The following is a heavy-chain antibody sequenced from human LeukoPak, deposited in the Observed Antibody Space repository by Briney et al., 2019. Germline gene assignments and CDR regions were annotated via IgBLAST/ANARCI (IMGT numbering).Heavy chain of an antibody. CDR2: IYYSGST. V-gene: IGHV4-59*08. CDR1: GGSISSYY. D-gene: IGHD5-24*01. CDR3: ARQEMANNFYYYYMDV. J-gene: IGHJ6*03. Sequence: SETLSLTCTVSGGSISSYYWSWIRQPPGKGLEWIGYIYYSGSTNYNPSLKSRVTISVDTSKNQFSLKLSSVTAADTAVYYCARQEMANNFYYYYMDVWGKGTTVTISS.